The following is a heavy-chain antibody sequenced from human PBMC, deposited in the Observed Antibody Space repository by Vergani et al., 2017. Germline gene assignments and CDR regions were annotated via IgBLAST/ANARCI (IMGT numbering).Heavy chain of an antibody. Sequence: EVQLVQSGAEVKKPGESLRISCKGSGYSFTSYWISWVRQMPGKGLEWMGRIDPSDSYTNYSPSFQGHVTISADKSISTAYLQWSSLKASDTAMYYCARTTTTVTTFNWFDPWGQGTLVTVSS. J-gene: IGHJ5*02. CDR2: IDPSDSYT. V-gene: IGHV5-10-1*03. CDR3: ARTTTTVTTFNWFDP. CDR1: GYSFTSYW. D-gene: IGHD4-17*01.